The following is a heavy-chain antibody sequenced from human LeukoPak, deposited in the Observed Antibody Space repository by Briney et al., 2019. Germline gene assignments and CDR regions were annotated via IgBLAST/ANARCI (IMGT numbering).Heavy chain of an antibody. CDR3: AKVEEGY. J-gene: IGHJ4*02. D-gene: IGHD2/OR15-2a*01. CDR2: ISYDGSNK. Sequence: GGSLRLSCAASGFTFSSYDMHWVRQAPGKGLEWVALISYDGSNKYYADSVKGRFTISRDNSKSTLYLEMNSLRAEDTAVYYCAKVEEGYWGQGTLVTVSS. V-gene: IGHV3-30*18. CDR1: GFTFSSYD.